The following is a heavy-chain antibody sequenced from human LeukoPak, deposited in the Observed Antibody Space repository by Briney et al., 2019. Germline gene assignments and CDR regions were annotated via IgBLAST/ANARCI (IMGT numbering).Heavy chain of an antibody. CDR3: ARGAGGYGDYLAYWYFDL. CDR1: GGTFSSYA. CDR2: IIPIFGTA. D-gene: IGHD4-17*01. Sequence: GSSVKVSCKASGGTFSSYAISWVRQAPGQGLEWMGGIIPIFGTANYAQKFQGRVTITADKSTSTAYMELSSLRSEDTAVYYCARGAGGYGDYLAYWYFDLWGRGTLVTVSS. V-gene: IGHV1-69*06. J-gene: IGHJ2*01.